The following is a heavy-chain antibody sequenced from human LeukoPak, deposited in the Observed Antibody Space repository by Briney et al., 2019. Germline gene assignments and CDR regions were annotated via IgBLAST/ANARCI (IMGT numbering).Heavy chain of an antibody. V-gene: IGHV3-30*03. CDR1: GFTFSSYS. Sequence: GRSLRLSCAASGFTFSSYSMQWVRQTPGKGLEWVGIMSNSGENTFYGEAVKGRFTISRDNSQNTLYLQMNSLRPEDTAVYYCATGGASVTRYVDYWGQGTLITVSS. CDR2: MSNSGENT. J-gene: IGHJ4*02. D-gene: IGHD4-17*01. CDR3: ATGGASVTRYVDY.